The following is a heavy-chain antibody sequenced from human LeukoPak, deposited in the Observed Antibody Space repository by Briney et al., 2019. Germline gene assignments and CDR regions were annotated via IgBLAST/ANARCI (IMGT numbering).Heavy chain of an antibody. CDR2: IVVGSGNT. Sequence: GTSVKVSCKASGFTFTSSAVQWVRQARGQRLEWIGWIVVGSGNTNYAQKFQERVTITRDMSTSTAYMELSSLRSEDTAVYYCATGTPYYDILTGYYHACNWFDPWGQGTLVTVSS. J-gene: IGHJ5*02. CDR3: ATGTPYYDILTGYYHACNWFDP. D-gene: IGHD3-9*01. CDR1: GFTFTSSA. V-gene: IGHV1-58*01.